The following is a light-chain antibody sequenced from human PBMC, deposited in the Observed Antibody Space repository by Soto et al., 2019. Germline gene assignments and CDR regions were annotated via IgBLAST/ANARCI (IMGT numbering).Light chain of an antibody. CDR1: QRFSTS. Sequence: DIQMTQSPSSLSAAVGDRVAITCRASQRFSTSLNWYQQRPGKSPELLIYGASDLQSGAPSRFSGLGSGTDFTLIISNLQPEDFATYYCQQSYSMPLTFGGGTKVEIK. CDR2: GAS. V-gene: IGKV1-39*01. J-gene: IGKJ4*01. CDR3: QQSYSMPLT.